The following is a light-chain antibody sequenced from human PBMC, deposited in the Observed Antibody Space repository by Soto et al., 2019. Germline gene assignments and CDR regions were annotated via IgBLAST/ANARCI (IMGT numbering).Light chain of an antibody. CDR3: QQYYSIPRT. CDR2: WAS. V-gene: IGKV4-1*01. J-gene: IGKJ1*01. Sequence: DIVMTQSPDSLAVSLGERATINCKSSQSVLYSSNNKNYLAWYQQKPGQPPKLLIYWASTRESGVTDRFSGSGSETDFTLTVSSLQAEDVAVYYCQQYYSIPRTFGQGTKVEIK. CDR1: QSVLYSSNNKNY.